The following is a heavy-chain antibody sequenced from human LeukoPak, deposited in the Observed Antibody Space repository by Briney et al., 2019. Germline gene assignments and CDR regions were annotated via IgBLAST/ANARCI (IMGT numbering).Heavy chain of an antibody. D-gene: IGHD2-2*01. Sequence: GGSLRLSCAASGFTFSTYTMHWVRQAPGKGLEWVAVIYDGGKQYYANSVRGRFTVSRDNSKNTLYLQMNSLRAEDTATYYCARVDCSTTSCSPFDYWGQGTLVTVSS. J-gene: IGHJ4*02. V-gene: IGHV3-30*01. CDR2: IYDGGKQ. CDR3: ARVDCSTTSCSPFDY. CDR1: GFTFSTYT.